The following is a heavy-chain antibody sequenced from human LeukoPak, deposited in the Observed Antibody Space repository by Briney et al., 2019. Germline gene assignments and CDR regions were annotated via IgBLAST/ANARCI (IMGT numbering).Heavy chain of an antibody. Sequence: SETLSLTCTVSGGSISIHYWLWIRQLPGKGLEWIGYMSKSGSTNYNHSINSRVTISVDTYKNKFSLKLSSVTAADTAMYYCARAGTMVRGLYYFYMDVWGKGTTVTVSS. CDR3: ARAGTMVRGLYYFYMDV. J-gene: IGHJ6*03. V-gene: IGHV4-59*11. CDR1: GGSISIHY. CDR2: MSKSGST. D-gene: IGHD3-10*01.